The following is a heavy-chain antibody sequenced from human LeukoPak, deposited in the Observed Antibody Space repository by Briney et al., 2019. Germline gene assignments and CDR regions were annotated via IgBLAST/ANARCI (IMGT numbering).Heavy chain of an antibody. CDR1: GCTFSSYA. V-gene: IGHV3-23*01. Sequence: GGPLRLSCAASGCTFSSYAMSWVRQAPGKGLEWVSAISGSGGSTYYADSVKGRFTISRDNSKNTLYLQMNSLRAEDTAVYYCAKDGVSYSSSPYYFDYWGQGTLVTVSS. J-gene: IGHJ4*02. D-gene: IGHD6-13*01. CDR3: AKDGVSYSSSPYYFDY. CDR2: ISGSGGST.